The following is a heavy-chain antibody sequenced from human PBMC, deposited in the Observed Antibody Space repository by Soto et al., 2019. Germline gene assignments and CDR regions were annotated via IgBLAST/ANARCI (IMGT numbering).Heavy chain of an antibody. CDR3: ARLSEGGGMDV. CDR2: IYPGDSDT. Sequence: GESLKISCNGSGYSFTTSWIGWVRQMPGKGLEWMGIIYPGDSDTTYSPSFQGQVTISADKSISTAYLQWSSLKASDTAMYYCARLSEGGGMDVWGQGTTVTVSS. V-gene: IGHV5-51*01. CDR1: GYSFTTSW. J-gene: IGHJ6*02.